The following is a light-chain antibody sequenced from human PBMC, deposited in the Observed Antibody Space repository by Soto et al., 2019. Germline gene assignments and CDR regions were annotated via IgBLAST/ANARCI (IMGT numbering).Light chain of an antibody. J-gene: IGKJ1*01. CDR3: QQYNSYWT. Sequence: DIQMTQSPATLSASVGDRVTITCRASQSISSWLAWYQQKPGKDPKLLIYDASSLESGVPSRFSCSGSGTEFTLTISRLQPEDFATYYCQQYNSYWTFGQGTNV. V-gene: IGKV1-5*01. CDR2: DAS. CDR1: QSISSW.